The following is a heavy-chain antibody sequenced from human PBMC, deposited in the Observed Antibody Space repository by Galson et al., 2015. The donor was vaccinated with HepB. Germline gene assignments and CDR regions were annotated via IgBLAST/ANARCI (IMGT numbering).Heavy chain of an antibody. Sequence: SLRLSCAASGFTFSSYAMHWVRQAPGKGLEWVAVISYDGSNKYYADSVKGRFTISRDNSKNTLYLQMNSLRAEDTAVYYCARGDFWSGYHLPGMDVWGQGTTVTVSS. CDR3: ARGDFWSGYHLPGMDV. CDR2: ISYDGSNK. CDR1: GFTFSSYA. J-gene: IGHJ6*02. V-gene: IGHV3-30-3*01. D-gene: IGHD3-3*01.